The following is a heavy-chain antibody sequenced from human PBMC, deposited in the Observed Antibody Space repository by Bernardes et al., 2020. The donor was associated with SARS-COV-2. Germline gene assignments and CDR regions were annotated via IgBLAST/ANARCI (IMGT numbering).Heavy chain of an antibody. Sequence: EPLSLTCAVYGGSFSGYYWSWIRQPPGKGLEWIGEINHSGSTNYNPSLKSRVTISIDTSKNQFSLKLRSVTAADTAMYYGARLRADSLGGGFDSWGQGTLVTVSS. J-gene: IGHJ4*02. D-gene: IGHD1-26*01. CDR2: INHSGST. V-gene: IGHV4-34*01. CDR1: GGSFSGYY. CDR3: ARLRADSLGGGFDS.